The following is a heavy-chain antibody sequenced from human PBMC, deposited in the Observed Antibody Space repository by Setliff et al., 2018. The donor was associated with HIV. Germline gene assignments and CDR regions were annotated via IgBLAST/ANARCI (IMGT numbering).Heavy chain of an antibody. Sequence: SETLSLTCTVSGGSISLGGYYWGWIRQHPGKGLERIGYIYHNESTYYNPSLKSRVIISVDTSKNQFSLKLSSVTAADTAVYYCARGGGSRAATPSYHYMDVWGKGTTVTVSS. V-gene: IGHV4-31*03. CDR3: ARGGGSRAATPSYHYMDV. CDR1: GGSISLGGYY. J-gene: IGHJ6*03. CDR2: IYHNEST. D-gene: IGHD2-15*01.